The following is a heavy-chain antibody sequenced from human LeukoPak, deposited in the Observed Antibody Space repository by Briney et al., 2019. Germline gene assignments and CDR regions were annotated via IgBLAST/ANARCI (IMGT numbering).Heavy chain of an antibody. CDR2: IYYSGSI. D-gene: IGHD6-25*01. CDR1: GGSISSYH. CDR3: AAATSDPGFGYYFDY. V-gene: IGHV4-59*01. J-gene: IGHJ4*02. Sequence: PSETLSLTCTVSGGSISSYHWSWIRQPPGKGLEWIGYIYYSGSINYNPSLKSRVTISVDTSKNQFSLKTAADTAVYYCAAATSDPGFGYYFDYWGQGTLVTVSS.